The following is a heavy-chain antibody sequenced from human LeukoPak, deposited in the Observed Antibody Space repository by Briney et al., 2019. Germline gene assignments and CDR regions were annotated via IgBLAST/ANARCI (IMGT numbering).Heavy chain of an antibody. CDR3: AKDTAKPYHNWLDP. CDR1: GFTFSTYG. Sequence: GGSLRLSCAASGFTFSTYGMHWVRQAPGKGLEWVAVISNDGSDIYYADSVKGRFTISRDNSEKMVYLQMNSLRAEDTAVYYCAKDTAKPYHNWLDPWGQGTLVALSS. D-gene: IGHD2-2*02. J-gene: IGHJ5*02. CDR2: ISNDGSDI. V-gene: IGHV3-30*18.